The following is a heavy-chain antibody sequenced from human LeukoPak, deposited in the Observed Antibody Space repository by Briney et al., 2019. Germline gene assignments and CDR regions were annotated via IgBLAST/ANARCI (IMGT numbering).Heavy chain of an antibody. J-gene: IGHJ4*02. CDR1: GYTLTELS. Sequence: ASVKVSCKVSGYTLTELSMHWVRQAPGKGLEWMGGFDPEDGETIYAQKLQGRVTMTEDTSTDTAYMELSSLRSEDTAVYYCATDQISDYNGSGSSLFDYWGQGTLVTVSS. CDR2: FDPEDGET. V-gene: IGHV1-24*01. D-gene: IGHD3-10*01. CDR3: ATDQISDYNGSGSSLFDY.